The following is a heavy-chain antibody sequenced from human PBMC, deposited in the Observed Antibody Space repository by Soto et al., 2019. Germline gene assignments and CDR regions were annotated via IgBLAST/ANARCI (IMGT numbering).Heavy chain of an antibody. Sequence: PSETLSLTCTVSGGSISSGGYYGSWIRQHPGKGLEWSGYIYYSGSTYYNPSLKSRVTISVDTSKNQFSLKLSSVTAADTAVYYCARDRLDPYYYYGMDVWGQGTTVTVSS. J-gene: IGHJ6*02. CDR2: IYYSGST. D-gene: IGHD6-25*01. CDR1: GGSISSGGYY. V-gene: IGHV4-31*03. CDR3: ARDRLDPYYYYGMDV.